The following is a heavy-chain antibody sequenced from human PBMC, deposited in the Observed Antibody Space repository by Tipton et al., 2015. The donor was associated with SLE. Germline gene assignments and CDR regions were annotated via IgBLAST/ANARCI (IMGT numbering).Heavy chain of an antibody. Sequence: TLSLTCAVYGGSFRGYYWSWIRQPPGNGLEWIGEINHSGGTNYNPSLKSRVTISVDSSKSQFSLKVTSLTATDPALYYCARGRTSYYDSAVSSGSLGYWGQGALVTVSS. CDR3: ARGRTSYYDSAVSSGSLGY. D-gene: IGHD3-22*01. V-gene: IGHV4-34*01. CDR2: INHSGGT. CDR1: GGSFRGYY. J-gene: IGHJ4*02.